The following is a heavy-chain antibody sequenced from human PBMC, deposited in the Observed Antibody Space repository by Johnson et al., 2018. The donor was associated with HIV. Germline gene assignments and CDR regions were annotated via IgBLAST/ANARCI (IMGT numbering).Heavy chain of an antibody. CDR2: ISYNSGKK. Sequence: VQLVESGGGVIRPGGSLRLSCAASGFTFEDYAMSWVRQAPGKGLQWVAVISYNSGKKYYADSVKGRFTISRDNAKNSLYLQMNSLTAEDTSLYYCAGGRGTFDIWGQGTMVTVSS. J-gene: IGHJ3*02. CDR3: AGGRGTFDI. V-gene: IGHV3-20*04. CDR1: GFTFEDYA. D-gene: IGHD3-16*01.